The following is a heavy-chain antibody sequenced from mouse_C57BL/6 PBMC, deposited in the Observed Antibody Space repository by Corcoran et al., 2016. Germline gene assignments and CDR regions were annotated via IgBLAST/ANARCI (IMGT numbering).Heavy chain of an antibody. CDR2: IYPGDGDT. J-gene: IGHJ2*01. Sequence: QVQLQQSGAELVKPGASVKISCKASGYAFSSYWMNWVKQRPGKGLEWIGQIYPGDGDTNYNGKFKGKATLTADKSSSTAYRQLSSLTSEDSAVYFCARGDYGSPFDYWGQGTTLTVSS. D-gene: IGHD1-1*01. V-gene: IGHV1-80*01. CDR3: ARGDYGSPFDY. CDR1: GYAFSSYW.